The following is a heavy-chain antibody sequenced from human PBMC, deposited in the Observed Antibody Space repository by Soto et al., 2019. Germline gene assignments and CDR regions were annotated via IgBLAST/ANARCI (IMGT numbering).Heavy chain of an antibody. Sequence: SETLSLTCTVSGGSISSSSYYWGWICQPPGKGLEWIGSIYYSGSTYYNPSLKSRVTISVDTSKNQFSLMLSSVTAADTAVYYCARRGSGWYRYFDYWGQGTLVTVSS. V-gene: IGHV4-39*01. CDR3: ARRGSGWYRYFDY. CDR1: GGSISSSSYY. D-gene: IGHD6-19*01. J-gene: IGHJ4*02. CDR2: IYYSGST.